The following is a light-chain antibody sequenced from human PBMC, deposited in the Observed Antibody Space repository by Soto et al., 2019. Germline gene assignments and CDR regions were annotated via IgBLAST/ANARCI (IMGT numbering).Light chain of an antibody. Sequence: QSALTQPASVSGSPGQSITISCTRTSSDVGGYNYVSWYQQHPGKAPKLMIYEVSNRPSGVSNRFSGSKSGNTASLTISGLQAEDEADYYCSSYTSSSTLDFGTGTKLTVL. V-gene: IGLV2-14*01. J-gene: IGLJ1*01. CDR2: EVS. CDR3: SSYTSSSTLD. CDR1: SSDVGGYNY.